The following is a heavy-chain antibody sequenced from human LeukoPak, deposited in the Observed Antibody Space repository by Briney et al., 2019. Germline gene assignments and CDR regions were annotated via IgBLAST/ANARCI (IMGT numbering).Heavy chain of an antibody. Sequence: ASVKVSCKVSGYTLTELSMHWVRQAPGKGLEWMGGFDPEDGETIYAQKFQGRVTMTEDTSTDTAYMELSSLRSEDTAVYYCATDAMAAAGTLYCGMDVWGQGTTVTVSS. D-gene: IGHD6-13*01. CDR1: GYTLTELS. CDR2: FDPEDGET. J-gene: IGHJ6*02. CDR3: ATDAMAAAGTLYCGMDV. V-gene: IGHV1-24*01.